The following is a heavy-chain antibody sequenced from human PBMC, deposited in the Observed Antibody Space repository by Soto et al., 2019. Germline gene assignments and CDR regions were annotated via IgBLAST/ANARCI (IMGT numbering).Heavy chain of an antibody. CDR1: GGSISSSNW. Sequence: QVQLQESGPGLVKPSGTLSLTCAVSGGSISSSNWWTWVRQPPGKGLEWIGEIYHSGSTNYNPSPRSRVTISVDKSKKQFSLKLGSVAAADTAVYYCARGVRGYSGYEWLYCYGMDVWGQGTTVTVSS. J-gene: IGHJ6*02. D-gene: IGHD5-12*01. CDR3: ARGVRGYSGYEWLYCYGMDV. V-gene: IGHV4-4*02. CDR2: IYHSGST.